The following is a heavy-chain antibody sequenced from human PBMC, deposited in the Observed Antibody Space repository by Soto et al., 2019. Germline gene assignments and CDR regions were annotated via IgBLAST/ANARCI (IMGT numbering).Heavy chain of an antibody. Sequence: PVGSLRLSCAASGFTFSSYSMNWVRQAPGKGLEWVSSISSSSSYIYYADSVKGRFTISRDNAKNSLYLQMNSLRAEDTAVYYCASLSSSGWYADWGQGTLVTVSS. CDR1: GFTFSSYS. D-gene: IGHD6-19*01. CDR3: ASLSSSGWYAD. J-gene: IGHJ4*02. V-gene: IGHV3-21*01. CDR2: ISSSSSYI.